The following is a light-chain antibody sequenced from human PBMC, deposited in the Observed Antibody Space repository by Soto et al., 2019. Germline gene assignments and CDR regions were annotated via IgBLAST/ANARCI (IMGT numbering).Light chain of an antibody. CDR1: QDISYF. J-gene: IGKJ4*01. Sequence: DIHMTHSPSSLSASVGDRVTITCRASQDISYFLNWYQQKPGKAPTILIYDASNLQPGVPPRFSGSESGTEFSVTISSLQPEDIATDYCQQYHNFPLTFGGGTKV. CDR3: QQYHNFPLT. V-gene: IGKV1-33*01. CDR2: DAS.